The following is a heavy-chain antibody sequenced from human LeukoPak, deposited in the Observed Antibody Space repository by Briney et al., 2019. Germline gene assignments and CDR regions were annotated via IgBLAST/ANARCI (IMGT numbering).Heavy chain of an antibody. V-gene: IGHV4-31*03. J-gene: IGHJ4*02. CDR3: ARGPGDFVY. D-gene: IGHD7-27*01. Sequence: SETLSLTCTVSGGSISSGGYYWSWIRQHPGKGLEWIGYIYHSGSTYYNPSLRSRVTISVDTSKNQFCLKLSSVTAAHTAVYYCARGPGDFVYWGQGTLVTVSS. CDR1: GGSISSGGYY. CDR2: IYHSGST.